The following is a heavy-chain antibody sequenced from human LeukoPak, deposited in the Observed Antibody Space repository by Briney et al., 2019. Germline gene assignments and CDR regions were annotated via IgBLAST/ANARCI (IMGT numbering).Heavy chain of an antibody. CDR2: VRPGDGPT. CDR3: TRDHITSWQIDF. J-gene: IGHJ4*02. D-gene: IGHD2-2*01. Sequence: GSLRLSCAASGFTFSSSWMHWVRRAPGKGLEWVSHVRPGDGPTTYAESVKGRFTISRDNSKNTVSLQMNSLRVEDTAVYYCTRDHITSWQIDFWGQGTMVTVSS. CDR1: GFTFSSSW. V-gene: IGHV3-23*01.